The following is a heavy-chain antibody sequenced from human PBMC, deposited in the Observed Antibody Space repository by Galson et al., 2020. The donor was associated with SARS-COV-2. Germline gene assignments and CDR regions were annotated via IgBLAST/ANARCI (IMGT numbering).Heavy chain of an antibody. D-gene: IGHD3-3*01. V-gene: IGHV1-18*01. CDR2: SRPNTDYT. CDR1: GYTFDSYG. CDR3: ARDVTRDGEYYYGMDV. Sequence: ASVKVSCQASGYTFDSYGISWVRQAPGQGLEWMGWSRPNTDYTNFARRFQGRVTVTTDISTTTVYMELRSLRSDDTAVYYCARDVTRDGEYYYGMDVWGQGTTVTVS. J-gene: IGHJ6*02.